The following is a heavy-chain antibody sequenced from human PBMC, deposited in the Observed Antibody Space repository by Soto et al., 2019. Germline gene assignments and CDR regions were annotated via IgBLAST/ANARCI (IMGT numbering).Heavy chain of an antibody. CDR3: VRERGLSSFDGMDV. CDR1: GFTITSYS. V-gene: IGHV3-21*01. CDR2: ISSSSSHI. J-gene: IGHJ6*02. D-gene: IGHD3-10*01. Sequence: EMQLVESGGGLVKPGGSLRLSCAASGFTITSYSMNWVRQASGKGLEWVASISSSSSHIYYADSVKGRFTISRDNARNSLYLQMNTLRADDTAVYYCVRERGLSSFDGMDVWGQGTTVTVSS.